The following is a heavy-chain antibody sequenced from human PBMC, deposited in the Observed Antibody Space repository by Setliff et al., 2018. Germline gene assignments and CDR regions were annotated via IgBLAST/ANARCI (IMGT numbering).Heavy chain of an antibody. CDR2: IIGGGGEA. V-gene: IGHV3-23*01. D-gene: IGHD6-13*01. J-gene: IGHJ4*02. CDR1: GFTFSDYA. Sequence: GGSLRLSCEAPGFTFSDYAMGWVRRTPGKGLEWVSAIIGGGGEAYYSGSVRGRFTISRYDSKNTLYLQMVSLRVEDTAVYYCARDSYTSPDYWGQGTLVTVSS. CDR3: ARDSYTSPDY.